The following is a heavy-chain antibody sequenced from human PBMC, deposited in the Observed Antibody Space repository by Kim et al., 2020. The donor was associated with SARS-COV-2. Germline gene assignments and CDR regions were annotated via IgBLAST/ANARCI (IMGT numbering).Heavy chain of an antibody. Sequence: GGSLRLSCAASGFTFSSYGMHWVRQAPGKGLEWVAVIRCDGSNKYYADSVKGRFTISRDNSKNTLYLQMNSLRAEDTAVYYCARVAAGAGKRFDYWGQGTLVTVSS. CDR3: ARVAAGAGKRFDY. D-gene: IGHD6-13*01. V-gene: IGHV3-33*01. J-gene: IGHJ4*02. CDR2: IRCDGSNK. CDR1: GFTFSSYG.